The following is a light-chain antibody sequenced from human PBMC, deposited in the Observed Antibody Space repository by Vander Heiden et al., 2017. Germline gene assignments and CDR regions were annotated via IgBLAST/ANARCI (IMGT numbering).Light chain of an antibody. CDR2: EVN. J-gene: IGLJ3*02. Sequence: QSALTPPASVSGSPRQSITISCTGTSSDVGSNNLVSWYQQHPGKAPKLMIYEVNKRPSGVSNRFSGSKSGNTASLTISRLQDEDEADYYCCSYAGSRTLWVFGGGTKLTVL. CDR1: SSDVGSNNL. V-gene: IGLV2-23*02. CDR3: CSYAGSRTLWV.